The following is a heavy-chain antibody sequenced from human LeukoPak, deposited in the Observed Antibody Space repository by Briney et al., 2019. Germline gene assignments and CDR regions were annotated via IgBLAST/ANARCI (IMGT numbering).Heavy chain of an antibody. CDR2: IIPIFGTA. Sequence: SVKVSCKASGGTFSSYAISWVRQAPGQGLEWMGGIIPIFGTANYAQKFQGRVTITADESTSTAYMELRSLRSDDTAVYYCARGAEREAFDIWGQGTMVTVSS. D-gene: IGHD1-26*01. CDR1: GGTFSSYA. CDR3: ARGAEREAFDI. J-gene: IGHJ3*02. V-gene: IGHV1-69*13.